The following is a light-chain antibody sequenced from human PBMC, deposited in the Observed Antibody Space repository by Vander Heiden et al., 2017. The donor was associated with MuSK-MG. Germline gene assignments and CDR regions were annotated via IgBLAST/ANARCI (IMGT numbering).Light chain of an antibody. V-gene: IGKV1-39*01. CDR3: QQSYSTLLFT. CDR2: AAS. Sequence: DIQMTQSPSSLSASVGDRVTITCRASQSISSYLNWYQQKPGKAPKLLINAASSLQSGVPSRFSGSGSGTDFTLTISSLQPEDFATYYCQQSYSTLLFTFGPGTKVXIK. CDR1: QSISSY. J-gene: IGKJ3*01.